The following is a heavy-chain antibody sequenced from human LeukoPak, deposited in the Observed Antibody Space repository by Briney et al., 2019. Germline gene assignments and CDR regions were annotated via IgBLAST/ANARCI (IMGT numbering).Heavy chain of an antibody. Sequence: PSETLSLTCAVSGVSISSSEWWIWVRLPPGQGLEWIGEIHRAGRTRYNPSLKSRVTISMDYSKNQFSLKLTSVTAADTAIYYCGKTDIYFNPIDYWGPGSLVTVSS. CDR3: GKTDIYFNPIDY. CDR2: IHRAGRT. CDR1: GVSISSSEW. V-gene: IGHV4-4*02. J-gene: IGHJ4*02. D-gene: IGHD3-9*01.